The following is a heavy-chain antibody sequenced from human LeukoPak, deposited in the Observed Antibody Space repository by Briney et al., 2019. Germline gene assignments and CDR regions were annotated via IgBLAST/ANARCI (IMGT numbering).Heavy chain of an antibody. D-gene: IGHD1-1*01. Sequence: GGSLRLSCAASGFIFSSYEMNWVRQAPGKGLEWVSYISSSGTIIYYADSVKSRFTISRDYAKNSLYLQMNSLRAEDTAVYYCARESGSATWYYGMDVWGQGTTVTVSS. CDR2: ISSSGTII. CDR1: GFIFSSYE. CDR3: ARESGSATWYYGMDV. J-gene: IGHJ6*02. V-gene: IGHV3-48*03.